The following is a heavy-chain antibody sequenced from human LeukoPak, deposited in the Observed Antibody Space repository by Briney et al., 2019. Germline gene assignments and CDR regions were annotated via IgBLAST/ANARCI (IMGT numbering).Heavy chain of an antibody. V-gene: IGHV3-74*01. CDR1: GFTFSSYW. J-gene: IGHJ4*02. Sequence: GGSLRLSCAASGFTFSSYWMHWVRQAPGKGLVWVSRIKSDGTSTSYADSVKGRFTVSRDIAKNTLFLQMNSLRAEDTAVYYCAVRYSCSWYLFDYWGQGTLVTVYS. D-gene: IGHD6-13*01. CDR3: AVRYSCSWYLFDY. CDR2: IKSDGTST.